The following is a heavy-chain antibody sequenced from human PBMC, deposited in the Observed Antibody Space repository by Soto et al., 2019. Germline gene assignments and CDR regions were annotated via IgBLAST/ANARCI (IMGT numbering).Heavy chain of an antibody. CDR3: ARDILRLYSYGTSYGMDV. D-gene: IGHD5-18*01. J-gene: IGHJ6*02. Sequence: SVKVSCTASGGTFSSYAISWVRQAPGQGLEWMGGIIPIFGTANYAQKFQGRVTITADESTSTAYMELNSLRAEDTAVYYCARDILRLYSYGTSYGMDVWGQGTTVTVSS. CDR1: GGTFSSYA. CDR2: IIPIFGTA. V-gene: IGHV1-69*13.